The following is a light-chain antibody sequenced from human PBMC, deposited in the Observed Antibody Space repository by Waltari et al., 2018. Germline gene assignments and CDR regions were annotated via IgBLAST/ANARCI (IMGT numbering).Light chain of an antibody. CDR1: TTDPRNFKY. V-gene: IGLV2-8*01. CDR2: EID. CDR3: SSWTDSSRTGKLS. Sequence: QSALTQPPSASGSAGQSVTISCTGTTTDPRNFKYVSWYQQHPGKAPNLLLYEIDRSPSGVPDRFSGSKSGDAASLTVSGLQAEDEAIYFCSSWTDSSRTGKLSFGGGTKLTVL. J-gene: IGLJ2*01.